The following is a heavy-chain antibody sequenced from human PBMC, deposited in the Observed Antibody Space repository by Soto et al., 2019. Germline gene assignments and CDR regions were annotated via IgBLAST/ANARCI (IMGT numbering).Heavy chain of an antibody. J-gene: IGHJ6*02. CDR3: AKGDSGWYYYGMDV. CDR1: GFTFSSYA. D-gene: IGHD6-19*01. CDR2: ISGSGGST. Sequence: EVQLLESGGGLVQPGGSLRLSCAASGFTFSSYAMSCVRQAPGKGLEWVSAISGSGGSTYYADSVKGRFTISRDNSKNTQYLQMKSLRAEDTAVYYCAKGDSGWYYYGMDVWGQGTTVTVSS. V-gene: IGHV3-23*01.